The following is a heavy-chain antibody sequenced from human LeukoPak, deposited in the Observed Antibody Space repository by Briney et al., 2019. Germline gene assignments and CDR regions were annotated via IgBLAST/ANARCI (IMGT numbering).Heavy chain of an antibody. D-gene: IGHD3-9*01. Sequence: ASVKVSCKASGYTFTSYGISWVRQAPGQGLEWMGWISAYNGNTNYAQKLQGRVTMTTDTSTSTAYMELRSLRSDDTAVYYCARDRGGRILTGYYPLGYWGQGTLVTVSS. J-gene: IGHJ4*02. CDR2: ISAYNGNT. V-gene: IGHV1-18*01. CDR1: GYTFTSYG. CDR3: ARDRGGRILTGYYPLGY.